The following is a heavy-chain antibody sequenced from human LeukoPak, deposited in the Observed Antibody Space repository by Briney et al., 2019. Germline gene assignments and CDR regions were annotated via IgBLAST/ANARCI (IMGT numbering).Heavy chain of an antibody. V-gene: IGHV4-31*03. CDR1: GGSISSGGYY. Sequence: PSETLSLTCTVSGGSISSGGYYWSWIRQHPGKGLEWIGYIYYSGSTYYNPSLKSRVTISVDTSKNQFSLKLSSVTAADTAVYYCAREGEMATNWFDPWGQGTLVTVSS. CDR3: AREGEMATNWFDP. CDR2: IYYSGST. D-gene: IGHD5-24*01. J-gene: IGHJ5*02.